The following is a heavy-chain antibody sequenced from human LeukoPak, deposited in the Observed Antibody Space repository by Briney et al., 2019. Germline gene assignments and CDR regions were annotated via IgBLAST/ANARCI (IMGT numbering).Heavy chain of an antibody. D-gene: IGHD3-10*01. CDR2: ISGSGGST. CDR3: ANQYYYGSGSPKRRYYFDY. V-gene: IGHV3-23*01. J-gene: IGHJ4*02. CDR1: GFTFSSYA. Sequence: PGGSLRLSCAASGFTFSSYAMSWVRHAPEKGLEWVSAISGSGGSTYYADSVKGRFTISRDNSKNTLYLQMNSLRAEDTAVYYCANQYYYGSGSPKRRYYFDYWGQGTLVTVSS.